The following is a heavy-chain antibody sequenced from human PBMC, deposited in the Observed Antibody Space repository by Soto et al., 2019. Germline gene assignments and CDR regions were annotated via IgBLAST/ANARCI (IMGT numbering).Heavy chain of an antibody. J-gene: IGHJ4*02. CDR3: SSGGGYCSSTRCSV. Sequence: SETLSLTCTVSGGSISSGGYYWSWIRQHPGKGLEWIGYIYYSGSTYYNPSLKSRVTISVDTSKNQFSLKLSSVTAADTAVYYCSSGGGYCSSTRCSVWGQGTLVTVSS. D-gene: IGHD2-2*01. CDR2: IYYSGST. V-gene: IGHV4-31*03. CDR1: GGSISSGGYY.